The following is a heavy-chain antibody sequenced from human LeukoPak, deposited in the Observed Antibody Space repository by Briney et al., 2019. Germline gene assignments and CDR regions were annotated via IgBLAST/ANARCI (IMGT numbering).Heavy chain of an antibody. J-gene: IGHJ3*02. CDR2: IYYTGSG. V-gene: IGHV4-59*01. CDR1: GFTFDDYG. Sequence: GSLRLSCAASGFTFDDYGMSWIRQPPGKGLEWIGYIYYTGSGNNSPSLKSRVTMSVDTSKNQFSLRLNSVTAADTAVYYCARARYVSAWYAFDIWGQGTMVTVSS. CDR3: ARARYVSAWYAFDI. D-gene: IGHD6-19*01.